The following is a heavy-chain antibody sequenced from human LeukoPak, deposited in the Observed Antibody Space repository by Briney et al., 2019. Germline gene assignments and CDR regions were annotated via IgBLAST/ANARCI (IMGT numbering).Heavy chain of an antibody. V-gene: IGHV4-59*01. D-gene: IGHD3-10*01. CDR2: IYYSGST. J-gene: IGHJ4*02. CDR3: ARHAKAYYYGSGSYLIDY. Sequence: SETLSLTCTASGGSISSYYWSWIRQPPGKGLEWIGYIYYSGSTNCNPSLKSRVTISVDTSKNQLSLKLSSVTAADTAVYYCARHAKAYYYGSGSYLIDYWGQGTLVTVSS. CDR1: GGSISSYY.